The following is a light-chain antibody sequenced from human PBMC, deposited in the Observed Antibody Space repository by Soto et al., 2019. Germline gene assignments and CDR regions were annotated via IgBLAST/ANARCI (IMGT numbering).Light chain of an antibody. CDR1: QSISSY. J-gene: IGKJ1*01. Sequence: DIQMTQSPSSLSASVGDRVTITCRASQSISSYLNWYQQKPGKAPKLLIYAASSLQSGVPSRFSGSGSGTDFTLTISSLQPEDFATYYCRPGYSIWTFGQGTNVEI. V-gene: IGKV1-39*01. CDR3: RPGYSIWT. CDR2: AAS.